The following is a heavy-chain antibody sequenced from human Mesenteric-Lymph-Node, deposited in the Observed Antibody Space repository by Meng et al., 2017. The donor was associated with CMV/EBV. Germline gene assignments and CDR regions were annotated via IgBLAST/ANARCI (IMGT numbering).Heavy chain of an antibody. CDR1: GDTFSSYA. V-gene: IGHV1-69*05. J-gene: IGHJ4*02. D-gene: IGHD4-23*01. CDR3: ARDPHPPDYGGNAFFDY. Sequence: SVKVSCKASGDTFSSYAISWVRQAPGQGLEWMGGIIPIFATANYAQKFQGRVTITTDESTSTVYMELNSLRLDDTAVYYCARDPHPPDYGGNAFFDYWGQGILVTVSS. CDR2: IIPIFATA.